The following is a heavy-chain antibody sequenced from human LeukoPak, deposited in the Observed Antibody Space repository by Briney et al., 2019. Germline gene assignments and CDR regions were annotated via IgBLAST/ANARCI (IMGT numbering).Heavy chain of an antibody. D-gene: IGHD5-18*01. J-gene: IGHJ6*04. V-gene: IGHV3-30*18. Sequence: GGSLRLSCAASGFTFSSYGMHWVRQAPGKGLEWVAAISYDGSNKYYADSVKGRFTISRDNSKNTLYLQMNSLRAEDTAVYYCAKAFRGYSYGYYGMDVWGEGTTVTVSS. CDR3: AKAFRGYSYGYYGMDV. CDR2: ISYDGSNK. CDR1: GFTFSSYG.